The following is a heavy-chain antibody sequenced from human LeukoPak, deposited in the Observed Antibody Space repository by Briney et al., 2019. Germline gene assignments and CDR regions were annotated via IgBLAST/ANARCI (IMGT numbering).Heavy chain of an antibody. V-gene: IGHV1-18*04. CDR3: ARVPRYCSSTSCYRGAFDI. CDR2: ISAYNGNT. J-gene: IGHJ3*02. CDR1: GYTFTTYY. D-gene: IGHD2-2*01. Sequence: ASVKVSCKASGYTFTTYYMHWVRQAPGQGLEWMGWISAYNGNTNYAQKFQGRVTITADESTSTAYMELSSLRSEDTAVYYCARVPRYCSSTSCYRGAFDIWGQGTMVTVSS.